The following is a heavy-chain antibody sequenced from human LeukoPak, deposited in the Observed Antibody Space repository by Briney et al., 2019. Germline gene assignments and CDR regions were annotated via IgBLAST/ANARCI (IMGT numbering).Heavy chain of an antibody. CDR2: ISSSSSYI. CDR1: GFTFSSYS. D-gene: IGHD1-26*01. V-gene: IGHV3-21*04. J-gene: IGHJ4*02. CDR3: ASGGIYYGAAFDF. Sequence: GGSLRLSCAASGFTFSSYSMNWVRQAPGKGLEWVSSISSSSSYIYYADSVKGRFTISRDNAKNSLYLQMNSLRAEDTALYYCASGGIYYGAAFDFWGQGTLVTVSS.